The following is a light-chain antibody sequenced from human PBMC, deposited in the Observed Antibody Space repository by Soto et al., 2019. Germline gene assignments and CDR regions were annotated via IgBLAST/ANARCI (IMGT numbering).Light chain of an antibody. CDR1: SSDVGGYNY. CDR3: RSYTSSSPLMV. CDR2: DVS. J-gene: IGLJ2*01. V-gene: IGLV2-14*01. Sequence: QSALTQPASVSGSPGQSITISCTGTSSDVGGYNYVSWYQQHPGKAPKLMIYDVSNRPSGVSNRFSDSKSGNTASLSISGLQAADEAAYYCRSYTSSSPLMVFGGGTKVTVL.